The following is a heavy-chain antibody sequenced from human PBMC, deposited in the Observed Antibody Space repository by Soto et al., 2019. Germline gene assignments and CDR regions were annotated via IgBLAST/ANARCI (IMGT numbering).Heavy chain of an antibody. CDR1: GFTFSSYA. CDR3: ASCRRPYSSSCNPDY. Sequence: QVQLVESGGGVVQPGRSLRLSCAASGFTFSSYAMHWVRQARGKGLEWVAVISYDGSNKYYADSVKGRFTISRDNSKNTLYLQTNSLRAGDTAVYYCASCRRPYSSSCNPDYWGQGTLVTVSS. V-gene: IGHV3-30-3*01. CDR2: ISYDGSNK. D-gene: IGHD6-13*01. J-gene: IGHJ4*02.